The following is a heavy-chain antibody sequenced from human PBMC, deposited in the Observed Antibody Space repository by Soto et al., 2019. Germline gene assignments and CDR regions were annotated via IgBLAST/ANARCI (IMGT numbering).Heavy chain of an antibody. CDR2: ISSSGSTI. J-gene: IGHJ6*02. V-gene: IGHV3-48*03. CDR3: ARDSLSTIFGAVIPIRTYYYYGMDV. Sequence: GGSLRLSCAASGFTFSSYEMNWVRQAPGKGLEWVSYISSSGSTIYYADSVKGRFTISRDNAKNSLYLQMNSLRAEDTAVYYCARDSLSTIFGAVIPIRTYYYYGMDVWGQGTTVTVSS. D-gene: IGHD3-3*01. CDR1: GFTFSSYE.